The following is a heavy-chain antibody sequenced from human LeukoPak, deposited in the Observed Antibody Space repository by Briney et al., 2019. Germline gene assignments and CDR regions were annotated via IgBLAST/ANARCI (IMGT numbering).Heavy chain of an antibody. Sequence: SETLSLTCTVSGGSITSSGNYWGWIRQPPGKGLEWIGSIYYSGSTLYNPSLKSRVTISVDKSKNQFSLKLSSVTAADTAVYYCARVSLERRLAFDYWGQGTLVTVSS. CDR2: IYYSGST. CDR3: ARVSLERRLAFDY. J-gene: IGHJ4*02. CDR1: GGSITSSGNY. D-gene: IGHD1-1*01. V-gene: IGHV4-39*07.